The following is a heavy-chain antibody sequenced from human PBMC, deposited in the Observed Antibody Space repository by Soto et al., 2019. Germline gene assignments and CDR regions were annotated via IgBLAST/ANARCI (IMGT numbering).Heavy chain of an antibody. V-gene: IGHV1-18*01. D-gene: IGHD5-12*01. CDR3: AYLHSGYDSWFDP. CDR2: ISAYNGNT. Sequence: SVKVSCKASGYTFTSYGISWVRQAPGQGLEWMGWISAYNGNTNYAQKLQGRVTMTTDTSTSTAYMELRSLRSDDTAVYYCAYLHSGYDSWFDPWGQGTLVTVPS. CDR1: GYTFTSYG. J-gene: IGHJ5*02.